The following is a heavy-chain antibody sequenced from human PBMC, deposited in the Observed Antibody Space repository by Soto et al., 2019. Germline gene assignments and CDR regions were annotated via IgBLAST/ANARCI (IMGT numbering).Heavy chain of an antibody. J-gene: IGHJ5*02. CDR2: IYYSGST. V-gene: IGHV4-30-4*01. CDR1: GGSISSGDYY. Sequence: QVQLQESGPGLVKPSQTLSLTCTVSGGSISSGDYYWSWIRQPPGKGLEWIGYIYYSGSTYYNPSVTSRVTISVDPSKNQFSLKLSSVTAADTAVYYCARDYRFGELPFDPWGQGTLVTVSS. D-gene: IGHD3-10*01. CDR3: ARDYRFGELPFDP.